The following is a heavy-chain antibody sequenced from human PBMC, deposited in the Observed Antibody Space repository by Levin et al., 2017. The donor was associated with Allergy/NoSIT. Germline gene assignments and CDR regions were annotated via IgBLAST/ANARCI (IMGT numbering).Heavy chain of an antibody. V-gene: IGHV3-53*01. J-gene: IGHJ3*02. Sequence: GGSLRLSCAASGFTVSSDYMSWVRQAPGKGLEWVSLIYSGGSTYYADSVKGRFAISRDKSKNTLYLQMNSLRAEDTAVYYCARRGLLFRGVIRAFDIWGQGTMVTVSS. D-gene: IGHD3-10*01. CDR3: ARRGLLFRGVIRAFDI. CDR2: IYSGGST. CDR1: GFTVSSDY.